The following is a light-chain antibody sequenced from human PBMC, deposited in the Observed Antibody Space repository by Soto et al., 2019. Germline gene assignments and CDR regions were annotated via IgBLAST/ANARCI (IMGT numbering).Light chain of an antibody. Sequence: QSVLTQPRSVSGSPGQSVTISCTGTSSDVGGYNYVSWYQHHPGKAPKLLIYDVSKRPSGVPNRFSGFKSGNTASLTISGLQAEDEADYYCCSYAGTYTVFGGGTKLTVL. CDR3: CSYAGTYTV. J-gene: IGLJ3*02. V-gene: IGLV2-11*01. CDR2: DVS. CDR1: SSDVGGYNY.